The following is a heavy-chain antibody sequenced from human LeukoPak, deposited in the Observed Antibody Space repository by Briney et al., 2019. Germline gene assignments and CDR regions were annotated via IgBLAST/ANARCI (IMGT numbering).Heavy chain of an antibody. D-gene: IGHD3-10*01. V-gene: IGHV3-21*01. CDR2: ISSSSSYI. Sequence: GGSLRLSCAASGFTFSSYSMNWVRQAPGKGLKWVSSISSSSSYIYYADSVKGRFTISRDNAKNSLYLQMNSLRAEDTAVYYCARDQLGSYYGANFDYWGQGTLVTVSS. J-gene: IGHJ4*02. CDR1: GFTFSSYS. CDR3: ARDQLGSYYGANFDY.